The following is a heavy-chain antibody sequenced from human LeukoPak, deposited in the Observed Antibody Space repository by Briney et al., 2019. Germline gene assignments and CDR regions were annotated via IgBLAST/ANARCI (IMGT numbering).Heavy chain of an antibody. J-gene: IGHJ3*02. V-gene: IGHV1-2*02. CDR2: INPNSGGT. Sequence: GASVKVSCKASGYTFTGYYMHWVRQAPGQGLEWMGWINPNSGGTNYAQKFQGRVTMTRDTSISTAYMDLSRLGSDDTAVYYCARAGVWDYSDSSGYHNGAFDIWGQGTMVTVSS. CDR3: ARAGVWDYSDSSGYHNGAFDI. D-gene: IGHD3-22*01. CDR1: GYTFTGYY.